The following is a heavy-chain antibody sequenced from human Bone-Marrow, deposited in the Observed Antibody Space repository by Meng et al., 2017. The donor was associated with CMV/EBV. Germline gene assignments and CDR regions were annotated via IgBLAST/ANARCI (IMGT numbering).Heavy chain of an antibody. J-gene: IGHJ5*02. CDR1: GGSISSYY. CDR2: IYYSGST. D-gene: IGHD2-15*01. Sequence: SETLSLTCTVSGGSISSYYWSWIRQPPGKGLEWIGYIYYSGSTNYNPSLKSRVTISVDTCKNQFSLKLSSVTAADTAVYYCARGAVAGWFDPWGQGTLVTVSS. CDR3: ARGAVAGWFDP. V-gene: IGHV4-59*01.